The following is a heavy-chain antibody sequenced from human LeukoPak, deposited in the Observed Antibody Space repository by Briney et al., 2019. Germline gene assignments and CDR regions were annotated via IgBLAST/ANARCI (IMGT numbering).Heavy chain of an antibody. Sequence: PSETLSLTCAVHGGSFRGYNWCSIRQPAREGVEWIGRIYTSGGTNYNPSLQSRVTISADTSMNKSCLKWSCLTAADTAVSYCAWVGYDSTDWGQGTLVTVSS. CDR3: AWVGYDSTD. CDR2: IYTSGGT. CDR1: GGSFRGYN. V-gene: IGHV4-59*10. J-gene: IGHJ4*02. D-gene: IGHD3-22*01.